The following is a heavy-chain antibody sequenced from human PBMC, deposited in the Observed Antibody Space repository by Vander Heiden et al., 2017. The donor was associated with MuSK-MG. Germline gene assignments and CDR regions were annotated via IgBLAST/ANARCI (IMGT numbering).Heavy chain of an antibody. CDR1: AFTFTSSA. Sequence: EVQLLASGGGLVQPGGSLSPSCAASAFTFTSSAMSWVRQAPGKGLEWVSAISGSGGSTYYADSVKGRFTISRDNSKNTLYLQMNSLRAEDTAVYYCAKVRLLLWFGESTDAFDIWGQGTMVTVSS. J-gene: IGHJ3*02. CDR2: ISGSGGST. CDR3: AKVRLLLWFGESTDAFDI. V-gene: IGHV3-23*01. D-gene: IGHD3-10*01.